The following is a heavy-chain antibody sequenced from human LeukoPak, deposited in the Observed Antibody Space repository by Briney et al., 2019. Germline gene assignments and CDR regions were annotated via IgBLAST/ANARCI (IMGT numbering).Heavy chain of an antibody. D-gene: IGHD5/OR15-5a*01. Sequence: EASVKVSCKASGYTFTSYDINWVRQATGQGLEWMGWMNPNSGNTGYAQKFQGRVTMTRDTSTSTVYMELSSLRSEDTAVYYCARGDHVRIYAESAFDIWGQGTMVTVSS. CDR3: ARGDHVRIYAESAFDI. CDR1: GYTFTSYD. V-gene: IGHV1-8*01. J-gene: IGHJ3*02. CDR2: MNPNSGNT.